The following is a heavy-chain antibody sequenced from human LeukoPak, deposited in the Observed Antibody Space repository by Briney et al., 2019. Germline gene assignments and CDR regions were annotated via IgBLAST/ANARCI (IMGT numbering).Heavy chain of an antibody. V-gene: IGHV3-7*01. CDR1: GFTFSSYW. J-gene: IGHJ4*02. CDR2: IKQDGSEK. CDR3: AKVPDIVVIPAAATHFDY. D-gene: IGHD2-2*01. Sequence: GGSLRLSCAASGFTFSSYWMSWVRQAPGKGLEWVANIKQDGSEKYYVDSVKGRFTISRDNSKNTLYLQMNSLRAEDTAVYYCAKVPDIVVIPAAATHFDYWGQGTLVTVSS.